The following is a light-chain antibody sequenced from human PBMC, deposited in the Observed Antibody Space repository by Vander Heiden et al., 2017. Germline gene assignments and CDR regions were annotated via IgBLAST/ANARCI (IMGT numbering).Light chain of an antibody. CDR2: EAS. CDR3: QQRYNWIT. V-gene: IGKV3-11*01. Sequence: ELVMTQSPATLSLSPGESVTLSCRASQSIGTYLAWYQHKPGQAPRLLIYEASNRATDSPARVSGSGSGTDFTLIISGLEPEDFGVYYCQQRYNWITFGQGTRLEIK. CDR1: QSIGTY. J-gene: IGKJ5*01.